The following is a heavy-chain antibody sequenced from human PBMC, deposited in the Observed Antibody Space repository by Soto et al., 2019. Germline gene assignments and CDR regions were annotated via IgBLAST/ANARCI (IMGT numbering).Heavy chain of an antibody. CDR2: ISYDGINE. D-gene: IGHD3-22*01. CDR3: ARDFSMVVVAPGY. V-gene: IGHV3-30*15. Sequence: GGSLRLSCEASGFTFTSYAMHWVRQAPGKGLEWVAVISYDGINEYYADSVKGRFTISRDNSKNTLFLQMSSLRVEDTAVYHCARDFSMVVVAPGYWGQGTLVTVSS. CDR1: GFTFTSYA. J-gene: IGHJ4*02.